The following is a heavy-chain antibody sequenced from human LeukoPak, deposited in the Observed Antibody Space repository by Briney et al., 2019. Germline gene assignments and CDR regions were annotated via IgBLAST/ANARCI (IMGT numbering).Heavy chain of an antibody. D-gene: IGHD6-6*01. CDR3: ARGARIAARYFDY. V-gene: IGHV5-51*01. CDR2: IYPGDSDT. J-gene: IGHJ4*02. Sequence: GESLKISCKGSGYSFTSYWIGWARQMPGKGLEWMGIIYPGDSDTRYSPSFQGQVTISADKSISTAYLQWSSLEASDTAMYYCARGARIAARYFDYWGQGTLVTVSS. CDR1: GYSFTSYW.